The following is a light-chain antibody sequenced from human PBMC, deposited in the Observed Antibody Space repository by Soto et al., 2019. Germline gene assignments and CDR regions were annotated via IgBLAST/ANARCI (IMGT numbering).Light chain of an antibody. J-gene: IGKJ1*01. CDR1: QSVSSN. Sequence: EIVMTQSPAALSVSPGERATLSCRASQSVSSNLAWYQQKPGQAPRLLIYGASTRATDIPARFSGSGSGTEFTLTINSLQSEDFAVYHCQQYNNWPRTFGQGTKVEIK. CDR2: GAS. CDR3: QQYNNWPRT. V-gene: IGKV3-15*01.